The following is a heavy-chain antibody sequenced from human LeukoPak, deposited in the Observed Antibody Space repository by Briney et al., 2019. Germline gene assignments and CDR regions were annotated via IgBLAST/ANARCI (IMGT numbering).Heavy chain of an antibody. CDR1: GYTFTGYY. D-gene: IGHD4-17*01. CDR2: INPNSGT. Sequence: ASVKVSCKASGYTFTGYYIHWVRQAPGQGLRWMGWINPNSGTNYAQKFQGRVTMTGDTSISTAYMELSRLRSDDTAVYYCARGKMNGDDFDYWGQGTLVTVSS. V-gene: IGHV1-2*02. J-gene: IGHJ4*02. CDR3: ARGKMNGDDFDY.